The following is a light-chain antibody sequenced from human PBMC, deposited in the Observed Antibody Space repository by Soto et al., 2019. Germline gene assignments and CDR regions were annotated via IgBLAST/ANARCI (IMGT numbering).Light chain of an antibody. V-gene: IGKV1-5*03. Sequence: DIQMTQSPSTLSASVGDRVTITCRASQTISTLLAWYQQRPGKAPNLLIYKASSLESGVPSRFSGRRSGTEFTLTMSSLQPDDFATYFFQQYSTYPWTFGQGTKVEVK. CDR2: KAS. CDR1: QTISTL. CDR3: QQYSTYPWT. J-gene: IGKJ1*01.